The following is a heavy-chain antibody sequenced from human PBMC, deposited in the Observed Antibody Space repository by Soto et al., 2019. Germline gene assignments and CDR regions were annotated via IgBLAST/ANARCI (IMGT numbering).Heavy chain of an antibody. CDR2: LSDGGSS. CDR1: GFSVSSTY. CDR3: ARDYSSGGYDY. J-gene: IGHJ4*02. Sequence: QLGGSLRLSCAASGFSVSSTYMSWVRQAPGKGLEWVSTLSDGGSSHYADSVTGRFSVSRDNSKNTLYLQMNGLRADDTAIYYCARDYSSGGYDYRGQGTQVTVSS. V-gene: IGHV3-53*01. D-gene: IGHD5-12*01.